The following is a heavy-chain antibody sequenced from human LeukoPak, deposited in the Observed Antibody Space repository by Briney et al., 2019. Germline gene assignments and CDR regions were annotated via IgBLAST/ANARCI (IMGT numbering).Heavy chain of an antibody. CDR2: ISSSNGNT. J-gene: IGHJ4*02. V-gene: IGHV1-18*01. Sequence: ASVKVSCKTAGYTFRNYGINWVRQAPGQGPEWMGWISSSNGNTNYAQKLQGRVTMITDTSTSTAYMELTSLRFDDTAIYYCARDPDLGSGYFDYWGLGTLVTVSS. CDR1: GYTFRNYG. CDR3: ARDPDLGSGYFDY. D-gene: IGHD6-19*01.